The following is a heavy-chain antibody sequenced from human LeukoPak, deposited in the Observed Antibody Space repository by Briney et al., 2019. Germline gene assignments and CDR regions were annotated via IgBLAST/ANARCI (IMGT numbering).Heavy chain of an antibody. J-gene: IGHJ3*02. V-gene: IGHV4-39*07. D-gene: IGHD1-26*01. Sequence: SETLSLTCSVSGGSISSPNHDWAWIRQPPGQGLEWIGSIYYSGTTYYNLSLKSRVTLSVDTSQNQFSLKLSSVTAADTAVYYCASSVLGGSYYYFDAFDIWGQGTMVTVSS. CDR3: ASSVLGGSYYYFDAFDI. CDR2: IYYSGTT. CDR1: GGSISSPNHD.